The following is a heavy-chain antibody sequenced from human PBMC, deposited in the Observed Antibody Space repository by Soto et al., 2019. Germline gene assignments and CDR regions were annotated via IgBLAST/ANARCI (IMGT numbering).Heavy chain of an antibody. J-gene: IGHJ4*02. CDR1: GGSFSGYY. V-gene: IGHV4-34*01. D-gene: IGHD6-13*01. CDR3: ASGCCSGYPHQYSY. Sequence: SETLSLTCAVYGGSFSGYYWSWIRQPPGKGLEWIGEINHSGSTNYNPSLKSRVTISVDTSKNQFSLKLSSVTAADTAVYYCASGCCSGYPHQYSYWGQRTLVPVSA. CDR2: INHSGST.